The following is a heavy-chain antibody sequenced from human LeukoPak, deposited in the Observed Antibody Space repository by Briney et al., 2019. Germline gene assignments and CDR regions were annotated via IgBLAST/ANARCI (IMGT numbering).Heavy chain of an antibody. Sequence: SETLSLTCTVSNYSISSGYYWGWIRQPPGKGLEWIGSIYHSGSTYYNPSLKSRVTISVDTSKNQFSLKLSSVTAADTAVYYCARDGWDGIAAAGTANYFDYWGQGTLVTVSS. V-gene: IGHV4-38-2*02. CDR2: IYHSGST. J-gene: IGHJ4*02. CDR3: ARDGWDGIAAAGTANYFDY. D-gene: IGHD6-13*01. CDR1: NYSISSGYY.